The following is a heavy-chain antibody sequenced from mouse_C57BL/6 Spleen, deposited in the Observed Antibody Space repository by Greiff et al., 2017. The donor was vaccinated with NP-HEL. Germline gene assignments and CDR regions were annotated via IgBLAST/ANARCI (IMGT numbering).Heavy chain of an antibody. Sequence: VQLQESGAELARPGASVKLSCKASGYTFTSYGISWVKQRTGQGLEWIGEIYPRSGNTYYNEKFKGKATLTADKSSSTAYMELRSLTSEDSAVYFCATSGYGSSYGYFDVWGTGTTVTVSS. V-gene: IGHV1-81*01. D-gene: IGHD1-1*01. CDR1: GYTFTSYG. J-gene: IGHJ1*03. CDR2: IYPRSGNT. CDR3: ATSGYGSSYGYFDV.